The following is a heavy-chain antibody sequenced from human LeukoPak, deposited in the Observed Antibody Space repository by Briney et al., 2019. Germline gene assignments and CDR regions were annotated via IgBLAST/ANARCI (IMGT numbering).Heavy chain of an antibody. CDR1: GFTFSSYA. Sequence: GGSLRLSCAASGFTFSSYAMSWVRQAPGKGLEWVSAISGSGGSTYYADSVKGRFTISRDNSKNTLYLQMNSLRAEGTAVYYCAKVPHYDYVWGSYRPYFDYWGQGTLVTVSS. CDR3: AKVPHYDYVWGSYRPYFDY. D-gene: IGHD3-16*02. CDR2: ISGSGGST. V-gene: IGHV3-23*01. J-gene: IGHJ4*02.